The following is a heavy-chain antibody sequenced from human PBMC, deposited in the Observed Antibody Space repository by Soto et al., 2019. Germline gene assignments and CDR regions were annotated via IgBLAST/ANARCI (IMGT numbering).Heavy chain of an antibody. J-gene: IGHJ6*02. V-gene: IGHV3-7*01. Sequence: GGAESVSCSTSRFTFSTYWMNWVRQAPGKGLEWVANIKQDGSEKYYVDSVKGRFAISRDNAKDSLFLQMNNLRAEDTAVYYCVRDWSTFWGMDVWGQGPTVTVSS. CDR3: VRDWSTFWGMDV. CDR1: RFTFSTYW. CDR2: IKQDGSEK.